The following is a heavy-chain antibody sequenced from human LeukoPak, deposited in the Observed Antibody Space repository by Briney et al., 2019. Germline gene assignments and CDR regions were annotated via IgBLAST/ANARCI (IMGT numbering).Heavy chain of an antibody. CDR1: GGSINSGSYF. CDR3: ERSNSGSYRELDY. J-gene: IGHJ4*02. CDR2: IYTSGIT. D-gene: IGHD1-26*01. V-gene: IGHV4-61*02. Sequence: SETLSLTCTVSGGSINSGSYFWSWIRQPAGKGLEWIGRIYTSGITNYNSSLMSRATISIDTSKNQFSLKLSSVTAADTAVYYCERSNSGSYRELDYWGQGALVTVSS.